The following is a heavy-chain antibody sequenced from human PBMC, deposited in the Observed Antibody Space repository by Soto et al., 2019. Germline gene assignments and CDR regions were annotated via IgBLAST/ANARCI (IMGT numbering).Heavy chain of an antibody. V-gene: IGHV4-31*03. CDR2: IYYSGST. J-gene: IGHJ6*02. CDR1: GGSISSGGYY. D-gene: IGHD5-18*01. CDR3: ARFTWIQLEGPYYYYYGMDV. Sequence: SETLSLTCTVSGGSISSGGYYWSWIRQHPGKGLEWIGYIYYSGSTYYNPSLKSRVTISVDTSKNQFSLKLSSVTAADTAVYYCARFTWIQLEGPYYYYYGMDVWGQGTTVTVSS.